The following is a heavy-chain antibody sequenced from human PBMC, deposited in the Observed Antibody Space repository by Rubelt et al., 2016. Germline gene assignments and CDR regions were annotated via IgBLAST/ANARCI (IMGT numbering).Heavy chain of an antibody. D-gene: IGHD3-3*01. CDR3: VRDWGELRFLT. Sequence: VQLVESGGGVVQPGRSLRLSCVASGFTFSRYWMHWVRQAPGKGLVWVSRIHSDGSSTTYADSVKGRFTISRDNAKNTLFLQMTSLRAEDTAVYYCVRDWGELRFLTWGQGTLVTVSS. CDR1: GFTFSRYW. J-gene: IGHJ5*02. V-gene: IGHV3-74*01. CDR2: IHSDGSST.